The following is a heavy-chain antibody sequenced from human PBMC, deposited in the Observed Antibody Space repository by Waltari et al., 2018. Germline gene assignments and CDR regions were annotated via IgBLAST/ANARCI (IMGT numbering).Heavy chain of an antibody. CDR3: AREYSSSWYPRGVYYFDY. CDR2: INNDETTT. Sequence: EVQLVESGGGLVQPGGSLRLSCAASGFTCSRHWMPWVRQASGGGLVWVSRINNDETTTNYVDSVKGRFTISRDNAKNTLFLQMNGLRAEDTAVYYCAREYSSSWYPRGVYYFDYWGQGTLVTVSS. D-gene: IGHD6-13*01. V-gene: IGHV3-74*01. CDR1: GFTCSRHW. J-gene: IGHJ4*02.